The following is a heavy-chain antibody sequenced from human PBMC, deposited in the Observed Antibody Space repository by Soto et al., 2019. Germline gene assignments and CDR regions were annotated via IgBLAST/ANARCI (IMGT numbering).Heavy chain of an antibody. CDR3: AREDDGGDRDYYGLDV. Sequence: SETLSLTCTFYSASFSSYHWSWIRQPPGKGLEWIGYIYYSGSTYYNPSLKSRVTISVDTSKNQFSLQLTSVTAADTAVYFCAREDDGGDRDYYGLDVWGQGTTVTVSS. CDR2: IYYSGST. V-gene: IGHV4-30-4*01. D-gene: IGHD2-21*02. J-gene: IGHJ6*02. CDR1: SASFSSYH.